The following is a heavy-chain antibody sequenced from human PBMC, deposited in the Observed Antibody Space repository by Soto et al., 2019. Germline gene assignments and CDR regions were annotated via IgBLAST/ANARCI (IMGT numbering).Heavy chain of an antibody. CDR2: IYYSGST. CDR1: GGSIGGYY. V-gene: IGHV4-59*08. J-gene: IGHJ4*02. D-gene: IGHD3-3*01. CDR3: ARFGEARPFDY. Sequence: SETLSLTCSVSGGSIGGYYGSWIRQPPGKGLEWIGYIYYSGSTNYNPSLKSRVTISVDTSKNQFSLKLSSVTAADTAVYYCARFGEARPFDYWGQGTLVTVSS.